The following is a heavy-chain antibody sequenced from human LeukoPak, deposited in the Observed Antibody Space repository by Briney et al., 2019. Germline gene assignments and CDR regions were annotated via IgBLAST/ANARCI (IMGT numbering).Heavy chain of an antibody. D-gene: IGHD5-24*01. CDR2: IYTSGST. Sequence: KSSETLSLTCTVSGGSISSYYWSWIRQPPGKGLEWIGYIYTSGSTNYNPSLKSRVTISVDTSKNQFSLKLSSVTAADTAVYFCARHFISGLQQKDYDAFDVWGQGTMVTVSS. CDR3: ARHFISGLQQKDYDAFDV. CDR1: GGSISSYY. V-gene: IGHV4-4*09. J-gene: IGHJ3*01.